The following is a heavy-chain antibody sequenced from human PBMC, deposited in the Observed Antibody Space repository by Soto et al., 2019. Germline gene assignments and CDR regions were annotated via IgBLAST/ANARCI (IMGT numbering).Heavy chain of an antibody. D-gene: IGHD3-10*01. CDR1: GGSISSGGYS. V-gene: IGHV4-30-2*01. Sequence: SETLSLTCAVSGGSISSGGYSWSWIRQPPGKGLEWIGYIYHSGSTYYNPSLKSRVTISVDRSKNQFSLKLSSVTAADTAVYYCASENYGSGSSNVYWGQGTLVTVSS. CDR3: ASENYGSGSSNVY. J-gene: IGHJ4*02. CDR2: IYHSGST.